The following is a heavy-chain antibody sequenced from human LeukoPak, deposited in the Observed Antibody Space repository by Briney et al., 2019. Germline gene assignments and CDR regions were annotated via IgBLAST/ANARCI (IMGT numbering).Heavy chain of an antibody. Sequence: PGGSLRLSCAASGFTFSSYSMNWVRQAPGKGLEWVSSISSSSSYIYYADSVKGRFTISRDNAKNSLYLQMNSLRAEDTAVYYCATGVRVAGYQLTYYYYGMDVWGQGTTVTVSS. CDR1: GFTFSSYS. V-gene: IGHV3-21*01. CDR2: ISSSSSYI. J-gene: IGHJ6*02. D-gene: IGHD2-2*01. CDR3: ATGVRVAGYQLTYYYYGMDV.